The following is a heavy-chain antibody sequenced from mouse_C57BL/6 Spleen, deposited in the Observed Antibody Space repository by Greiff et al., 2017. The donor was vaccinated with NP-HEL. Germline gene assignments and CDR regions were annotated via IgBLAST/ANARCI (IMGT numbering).Heavy chain of an antibody. CDR3: ARATTVVAPYAMDY. V-gene: IGHV1-50*01. CDR2: IDPSDSYT. Sequence: QVQLQQPGAELVKPGASVKLSCKASGYTFTSYWMQWVKQRPGQGLEWFGEIDPSDSYTNYNQKFKGKATLTVDTSSSTAYMQLSSLTSEDSAVYYCARATTVVAPYAMDYWGQGTSVTVSS. D-gene: IGHD1-1*01. J-gene: IGHJ4*01. CDR1: GYTFTSYW.